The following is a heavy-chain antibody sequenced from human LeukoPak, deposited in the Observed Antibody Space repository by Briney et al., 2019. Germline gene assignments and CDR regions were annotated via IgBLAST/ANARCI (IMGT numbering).Heavy chain of an antibody. CDR1: GYTFNSYG. V-gene: IGHV1-18*01. J-gene: IGHJ4*02. CDR2: ISAYNGNR. D-gene: IGHD3-22*01. CDR3: VRSDGSGYYPRTLDY. Sequence: ASVKVSCKASGYTFNSYGFSWVRQAPGQGLEWMGWISAYNGNRNYAQKLQGRVTMTTDTSTSTAYMELRSLRSDDTAVYYCVRSDGSGYYPRTLDYWGQGTRVTVSS.